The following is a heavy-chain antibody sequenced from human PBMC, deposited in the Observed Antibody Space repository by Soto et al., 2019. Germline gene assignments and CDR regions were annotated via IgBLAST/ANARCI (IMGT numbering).Heavy chain of an antibody. CDR3: ARGDARFGELLPSDYYYYGMDV. V-gene: IGHV4-4*07. CDR1: GGSISSYY. J-gene: IGHJ6*04. D-gene: IGHD3-10*01. CDR2: IYTTGST. Sequence: SETLSLTCTVSGGSISSYYWSWIRQPAGKGLEWIGRIYTTGSTNYNPSLNSRVTMSVDTSKNQCSLKLSSVTAADTAVYYCARGDARFGELLPSDYYYYGMDVWGKGTTVT.